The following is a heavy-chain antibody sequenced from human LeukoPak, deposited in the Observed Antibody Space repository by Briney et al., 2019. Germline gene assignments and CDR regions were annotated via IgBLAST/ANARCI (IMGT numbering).Heavy chain of an antibody. Sequence: ASVKVSCKASGYTXTGYYMHRVRQAPGQGLEWMEWINPNSGGTNYAQKFQGRVTMTRDTSIRTVYMDLSRLRSDDTAVYYCARERERDVLYYWGQGTLVTVSS. CDR3: ARERERDVLYY. D-gene: IGHD3-10*01. J-gene: IGHJ4*02. CDR1: GYTXTGYY. CDR2: INPNSGGT. V-gene: IGHV1-2*02.